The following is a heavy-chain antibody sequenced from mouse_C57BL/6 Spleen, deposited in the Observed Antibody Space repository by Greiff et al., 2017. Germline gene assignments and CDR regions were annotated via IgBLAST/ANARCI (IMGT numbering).Heavy chain of an antibody. CDR2: ISYDGSN. CDR3: ARGDVDWYFDV. CDR1: GYSITSGYY. J-gene: IGHJ1*03. V-gene: IGHV3-6*01. Sequence: VQLKESGPGLVKPSQSLSLTCSVTGYSITSGYYWNWIRQFPGNKLEWMGYISYDGSNNYNPSLKNRISITRDTSKNQFFLKLNSVTTEDTATYYCARGDVDWYFDVWGTGTTVTVSS. D-gene: IGHD3-3*01.